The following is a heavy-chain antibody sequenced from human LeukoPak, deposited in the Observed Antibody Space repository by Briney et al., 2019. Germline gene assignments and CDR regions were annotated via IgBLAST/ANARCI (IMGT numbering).Heavy chain of an antibody. Sequence: SETLSLTCTVSGGSISSYYWSWIRQPAGKGLEWIGRIYTSGTTSYNPSLRSRVTMSVDASKNQLSLKLTSVTAADTAVYYCARDVVGAPDDYWGQGILVTVSS. CDR1: GGSISSYY. V-gene: IGHV4-4*07. CDR2: IYTSGTT. D-gene: IGHD2-15*01. CDR3: ARDVVGAPDDY. J-gene: IGHJ4*02.